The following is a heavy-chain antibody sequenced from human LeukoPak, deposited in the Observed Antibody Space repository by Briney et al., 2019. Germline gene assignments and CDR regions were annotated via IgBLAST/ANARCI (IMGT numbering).Heavy chain of an antibody. CDR2: IIPILGIA. Sequence: GASVKVSCKASRGTFSSYAISWVRQAPGQGLEWMGRIIPILGIANYAQKFQGRVTITADKSTSTAYMELSSLRSEDTAVYYCARDQDDYGGPWGQGTLVTVSS. D-gene: IGHD4-23*01. CDR1: RGTFSSYA. J-gene: IGHJ5*02. V-gene: IGHV1-69*04. CDR3: ARDQDDYGGP.